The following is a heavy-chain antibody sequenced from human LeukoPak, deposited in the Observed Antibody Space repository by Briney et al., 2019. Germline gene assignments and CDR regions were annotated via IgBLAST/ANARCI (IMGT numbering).Heavy chain of an antibody. CDR3: AKAPVVMVSPGVTLDY. CDR2: ISGSGGST. J-gene: IGHJ4*02. CDR1: GFTFSTYA. V-gene: IGHV3-23*01. D-gene: IGHD2-21*01. Sequence: PGGSLRLSCVASGFTFSTYAMSWVRQAPGKGLEWVSGISGSGGSTYYADSVKGRFTISRDNSKNTLYLQMSSLRVDDTAVYYCAKAPVVMVSPGVTLDYWGQGTLVTVSS.